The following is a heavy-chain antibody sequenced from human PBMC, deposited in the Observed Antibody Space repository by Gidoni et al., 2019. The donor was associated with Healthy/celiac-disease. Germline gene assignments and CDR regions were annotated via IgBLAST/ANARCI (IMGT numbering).Heavy chain of an antibody. V-gene: IGHV5-51*01. CDR3: ARQDCSGCSCLPGYYFDY. D-gene: IGHD2-15*01. CDR2: IYPGDSDT. J-gene: IGHJ4*02. CDR1: GYSFTSYW. Sequence: EVQLVQSGAEVKKPGESLKIACKVSGYSFTSYWIGWVRQMTGKGLDWMGIIYPGDSDTRYSPSFHGQVTISADKSISTAYLQWSSLKASDTAMYYCARQDCSGCSCLPGYYFDYWGQGTLVTVSS.